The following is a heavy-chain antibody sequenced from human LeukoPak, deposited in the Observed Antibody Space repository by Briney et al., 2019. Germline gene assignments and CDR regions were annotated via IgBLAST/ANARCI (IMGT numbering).Heavy chain of an antibody. CDR2: LYNGGGT. V-gene: IGHV3-53*01. D-gene: IGHD4-23*01. J-gene: IGHJ4*02. CDR1: GFTVRSNH. CDR3: ASHLYGGNSPLFDY. Sequence: GGSLRLSCAASGFTVRSNHMYWVRQAPGKGLEWVSVLYNGGGTDYADSVKGRFTISRDNSKNTLYLQMDSLRAEDTAMYYCASHLYGGNSPLFDYWGQGTLVTVSS.